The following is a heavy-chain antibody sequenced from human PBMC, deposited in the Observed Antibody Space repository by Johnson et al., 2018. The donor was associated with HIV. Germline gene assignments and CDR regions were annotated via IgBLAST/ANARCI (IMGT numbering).Heavy chain of an antibody. V-gene: IGHV3-30-3*01. CDR3: ARDRAPVYSSSSTPFDAFDI. CDR1: GFIFSSYA. Sequence: QVQVVESGGGGVQPGRSLRLSCAASGFIFSSYAMHWVRQAPGKGLEWVAVILYDGNNKYYADSVKGRFTISRDNSKNTLYLQINSLTTEDTAVYYCARDRAPVYSSSSTPFDAFDIWGQGTMVTVSS. D-gene: IGHD6-6*01. J-gene: IGHJ3*02. CDR2: ILYDGNNK.